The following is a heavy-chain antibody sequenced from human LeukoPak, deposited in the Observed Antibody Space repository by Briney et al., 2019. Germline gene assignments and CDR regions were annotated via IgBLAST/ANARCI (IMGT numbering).Heavy chain of an antibody. V-gene: IGHV3-48*01. CDR3: ARDGQPYSSGWYPFDY. D-gene: IGHD6-19*01. CDR2: ISSSSSTI. J-gene: IGHJ4*02. CDR1: GFTFSSYS. Sequence: GGSLRLSCAASGFTFSSYSMNWVRQAPGKGLEWVSYISSSSSTIYYADPVKGRFTISRDNAKNSLYLQMNSLRAEDTAVYYCARDGQPYSSGWYPFDYWGQGTLVTVSS.